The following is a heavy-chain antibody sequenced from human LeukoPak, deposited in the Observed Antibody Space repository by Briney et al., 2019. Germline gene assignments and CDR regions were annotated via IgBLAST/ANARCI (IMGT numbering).Heavy chain of an antibody. CDR1: GFAFDDYA. CDR3: AKIVFDGDYGS. Sequence: GGSLRLSCAASGFAFDDYAMHWVRQAPGKGLEWVSGISWNSGSIGYADSVKGRFTISRDNAKNSLYLQMNSLRAEDTALYYCAKIVFDGDYGSWGQGTLVTVSP. D-gene: IGHD4-17*01. V-gene: IGHV3-9*01. CDR2: ISWNSGSI. J-gene: IGHJ4*02.